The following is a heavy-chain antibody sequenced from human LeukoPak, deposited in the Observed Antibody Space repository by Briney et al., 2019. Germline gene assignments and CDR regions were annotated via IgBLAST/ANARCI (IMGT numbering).Heavy chain of an antibody. V-gene: IGHV4-30-4*01. CDR1: GGSISSGDYY. Sequence: SETLSLTCTVSGGSISSGDYYWSWIRQPPGTGLEWIGYIYYSGSTYYNPSLKSRVTISVDTSKNQFSLKLSSVTAADTAVYYCARAPGRDGYFDYWGQGTLVTVSS. D-gene: IGHD3-10*01. J-gene: IGHJ4*02. CDR2: IYYSGST. CDR3: ARAPGRDGYFDY.